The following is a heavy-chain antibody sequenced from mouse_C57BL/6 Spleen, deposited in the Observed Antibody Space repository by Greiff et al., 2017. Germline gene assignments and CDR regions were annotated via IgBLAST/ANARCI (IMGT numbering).Heavy chain of an antibody. CDR3: ARHDGYYAMDY. CDR2: INSDGGST. D-gene: IGHD1-2*01. J-gene: IGHJ4*01. Sequence: EVQLVESGGGLVQPGESLKLSCESNEYEFPSHDMSWVRKTPEKRLELVAAINSDGGSTYYPDTMGRRFIISKDNTTKALYLQISSLRSEDSALYYCARHDGYYAMDYWGQGTSVTVSS. V-gene: IGHV5-2*01. CDR1: EYEFPSHD.